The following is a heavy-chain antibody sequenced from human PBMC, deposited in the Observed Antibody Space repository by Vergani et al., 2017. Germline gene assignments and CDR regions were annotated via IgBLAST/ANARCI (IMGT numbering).Heavy chain of an antibody. V-gene: IGHV1-46*01. J-gene: IGHJ4*02. CDR2: INPSGGST. Sequence: QVQLVQSGAEVKKPGASVKVSCKASGYTFTSYYMHWVRQAPGQGLEWMGIINPSGGSTSYAQKFQGRVTMTRDTSTSTVYMELSSLRSEETAVYYCARDLTQGGVVPTYDYWGQGTLVTVSS. CDR1: GYTFTSYY. CDR3: ARDLTQGGVVPTYDY. D-gene: IGHD2-15*01.